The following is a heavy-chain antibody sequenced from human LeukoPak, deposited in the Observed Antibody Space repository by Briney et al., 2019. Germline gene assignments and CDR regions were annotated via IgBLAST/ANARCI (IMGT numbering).Heavy chain of an antibody. J-gene: IGHJ4*02. V-gene: IGHV3-15*01. CDR1: GFTFSNAW. D-gene: IGHD6-6*01. CDR2: IKGKTDGGIT. CDR3: TTQSLVSVGGGDY. Sequence: GGSLRLSCAASGFTFSNAWMSWVRQAPGKGLEWVGRIKGKTDGGITDYGAPVKGRFTISRDDSKTTLYLQMNSLKTEDTAVYYCTTQSLVSVGGGDYWGQGTLVTVSS.